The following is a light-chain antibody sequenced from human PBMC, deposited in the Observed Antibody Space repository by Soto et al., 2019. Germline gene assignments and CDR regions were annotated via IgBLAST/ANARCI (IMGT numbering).Light chain of an antibody. J-gene: IGLJ2*01. CDR1: SSDVGGYNY. V-gene: IGLV2-14*01. CDR3: SSYTSSSTLV. CDR2: DVS. Sequence: QSALTQPASVSGSPGQSITISCTGTSSDVGGYNYVSWYQQHPGKAPKLMIYDVSNRPSGVYNRFSGSKSGNTASLPISGLQAEDEADYYCSSYTSSSTLVFGGGTKVTVL.